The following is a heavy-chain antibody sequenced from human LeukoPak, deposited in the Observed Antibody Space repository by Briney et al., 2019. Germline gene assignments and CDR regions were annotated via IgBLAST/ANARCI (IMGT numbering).Heavy chain of an antibody. CDR2: ISSSSSYI. D-gene: IGHD3-10*01. Sequence: GGSLRLSCAASGFTFSSYSMNWVRQAPGRGLEWVSSISSSSSYIYYADSVKGRFTISRDNSKNTLYLQMNSLRAEDTAVYYCAKGLSGSPPPYWGQGTLVTVSS. V-gene: IGHV3-21*01. J-gene: IGHJ4*02. CDR1: GFTFSSYS. CDR3: AKGLSGSPPPY.